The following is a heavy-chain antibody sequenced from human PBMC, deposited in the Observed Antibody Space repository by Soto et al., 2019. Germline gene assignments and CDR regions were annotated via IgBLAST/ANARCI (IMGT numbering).Heavy chain of an antibody. J-gene: IGHJ6*02. CDR3: VQSRCGGECLQSYSSHSYYGLDV. CDR1: GFSLSTTGVG. Sequence: QITLKESGPTLVKPTQTLTLTCTFSGFSLSTTGVGVGWIRQPPGKALEWLALIYRDDDKRYNPSLKSRLTITKDTSKHQVVLTMTNMDPVDTATYYCVQSRCGGECLQSYSSHSYYGLDVWGQGTTVTVSS. D-gene: IGHD2-21*01. V-gene: IGHV2-5*02. CDR2: IYRDDDK.